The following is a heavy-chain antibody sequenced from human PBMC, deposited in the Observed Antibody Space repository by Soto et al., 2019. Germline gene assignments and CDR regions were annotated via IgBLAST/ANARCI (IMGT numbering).Heavy chain of an antibody. V-gene: IGHV1-69*13. CDR1: GGTFSSYR. Sequence: SVKVSCKASGGTFSSYRFNWVRQARGQGLEWLGGIVPIYRTADYAQKFQGRVTITADESTRTVYMELSSLKSQDTALYYCARESGARLIRCWGQGTLVTVSS. CDR3: ARESGARLIRC. CDR2: IVPIYRTA. D-gene: IGHD3-10*01. J-gene: IGHJ4*02.